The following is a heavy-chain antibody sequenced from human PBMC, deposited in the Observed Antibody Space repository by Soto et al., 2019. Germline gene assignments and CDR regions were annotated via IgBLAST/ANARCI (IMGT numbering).Heavy chain of an antibody. Sequence: GGSLRLSCAASGFTFSSYGMHWVRQAPGKGLEWVAVISYDGSNKYYADSVKGRFTISRDNSKNTLYLQMNSLRAEDTAVYYCAKDLETAEYYDFWSGLGYYYYGMDVWGQGTTVTVSS. CDR2: ISYDGSNK. CDR3: AKDLETAEYYDFWSGLGYYYYGMDV. V-gene: IGHV3-30*18. D-gene: IGHD3-3*01. J-gene: IGHJ6*02. CDR1: GFTFSSYG.